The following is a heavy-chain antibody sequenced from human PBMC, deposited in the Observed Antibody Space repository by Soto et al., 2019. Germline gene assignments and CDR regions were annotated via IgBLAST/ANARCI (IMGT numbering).Heavy chain of an antibody. CDR2: IYWNDDK. CDR3: AHSVIQFDY. V-gene: IGHV2-5*01. J-gene: IGHJ4*02. D-gene: IGHD3-22*01. Sequence: GLDLEWLALIYWNDDKRYSPSLKSRLTITKDTSKNQVVLTMTNMDPVDTATYYCAHSVIQFDYWGQGTLVTVSS.